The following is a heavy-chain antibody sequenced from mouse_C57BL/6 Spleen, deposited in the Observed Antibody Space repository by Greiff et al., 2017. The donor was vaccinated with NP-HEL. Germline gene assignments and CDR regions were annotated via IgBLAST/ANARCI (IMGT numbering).Heavy chain of an antibody. D-gene: IGHD1-1*01. J-gene: IGHJ2*01. V-gene: IGHV1-54*01. CDR1: GYAFTNYL. CDR3: ARSPYCGSSYFDY. Sequence: QVQLKQSGAELVRPGTSVKVSCKASGYAFTNYLIEWVKQRPGQGLEWIGVINPGSGGTNYNEKFKGKATLTADKSSSTAYMPLSSLTSEEAAVDFCARSPYCGSSYFDYWGQGTTLTVAS. CDR2: INPGSGGT.